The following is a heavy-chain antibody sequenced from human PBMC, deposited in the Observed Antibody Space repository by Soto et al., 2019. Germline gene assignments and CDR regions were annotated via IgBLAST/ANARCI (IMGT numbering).Heavy chain of an antibody. V-gene: IGHV1-69*13. CDR1: GGTFSSYA. Sequence: SVKVSCKASGGTFSSYAISWVRQAPGQGLEWMGGIIPIFGTANYAQKFQGRVTITADESTSTAYMELSSLRSEDTAVYYCARGRGSGGSCYSLCYYGMDVWGQGTTVTVS. CDR2: IIPIFGTA. CDR3: ARGRGSGGSCYSLCYYGMDV. J-gene: IGHJ6*02. D-gene: IGHD2-15*01.